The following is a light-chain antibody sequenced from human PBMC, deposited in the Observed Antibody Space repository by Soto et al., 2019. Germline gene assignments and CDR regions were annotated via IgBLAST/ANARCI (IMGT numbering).Light chain of an antibody. CDR3: QRYDQSRCT. CDR1: QSVSTTY. CDR2: DIS. J-gene: IGKJ1*01. V-gene: IGKV3-20*01. Sequence: NVFTLSACTVSLYQGERASLSCRASQSVSTTYLAWYQQKPGQAPRLLIYDISIRADGIPDRFSGSGSGTDFTPTISRLEPEDFAMYYCQRYDQSRCTFGQGTKVDIK.